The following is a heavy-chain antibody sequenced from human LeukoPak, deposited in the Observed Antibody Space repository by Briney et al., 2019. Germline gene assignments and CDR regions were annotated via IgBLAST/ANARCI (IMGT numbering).Heavy chain of an antibody. CDR3: ARGRVVEDCSGGSCYHFDY. D-gene: IGHD2-15*01. CDR2: MNPKSGNT. J-gene: IGHJ4*02. Sequence: ASVKVSCKASGYTFTGYYMHWVRQAPGQGLEWMGWMNPKSGNTGYAQKFQGRVTMTRDTSISTAYMELNSLRSEDTAVYYCARGRVVEDCSGGSCYHFDYWGQGTLVTVSP. V-gene: IGHV1-8*02. CDR1: GYTFTGYY.